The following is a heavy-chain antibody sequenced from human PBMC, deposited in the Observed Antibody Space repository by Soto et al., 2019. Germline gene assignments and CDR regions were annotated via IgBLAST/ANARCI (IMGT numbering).Heavy chain of an antibody. CDR2: ISGSGGST. Sequence: PGGSLRLSCAASGFTFSSYAMSWVRQAPGKGLEWVSAISGSGGSTYYADSVKGRFTISRDNSKNTLYLQMNSLRAEDTAVYYCAKDPYGSGSYSADEYFQHWGQGTLVTVSS. V-gene: IGHV3-23*01. J-gene: IGHJ1*01. CDR1: GFTFSSYA. D-gene: IGHD3-10*01. CDR3: AKDPYGSGSYSADEYFQH.